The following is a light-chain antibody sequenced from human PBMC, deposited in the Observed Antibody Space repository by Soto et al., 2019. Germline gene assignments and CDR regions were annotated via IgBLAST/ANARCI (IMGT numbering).Light chain of an antibody. J-gene: IGKJ2*02. CDR1: QDIRNY. CDR3: QQYDNLPRT. CDR2: DAS. V-gene: IGKV1-33*01. Sequence: DTQMTQSPSSLSASVGDRVTITCQASQDIRNYLNWYQQKPGEVPKLLIDDASNLGAGVPFRFSGSGSGTDFSLTISSLRPDDMATYYCQQYDNLPRTFGRGTKLEIK.